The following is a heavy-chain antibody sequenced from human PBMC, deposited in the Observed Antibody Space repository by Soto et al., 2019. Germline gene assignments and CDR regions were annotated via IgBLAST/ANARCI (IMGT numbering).Heavy chain of an antibody. CDR2: IWYDGSNQ. V-gene: IGHV3-33*01. J-gene: IGHJ4*02. CDR3: ARGVGYGDEPASFYF. CDR1: GFTFNTYG. D-gene: IGHD4-17*01. Sequence: QVQLVESGGGVVQPGRSLRLSCAASGFTFNTYGMHWVRQAPGKGLEWVAVIWYDGSNQYYAHSVKGRFTISRDNSKNTLYLQMDSLRAEETDVYYCARGVGYGDEPASFYFWGQGTLVTVSS.